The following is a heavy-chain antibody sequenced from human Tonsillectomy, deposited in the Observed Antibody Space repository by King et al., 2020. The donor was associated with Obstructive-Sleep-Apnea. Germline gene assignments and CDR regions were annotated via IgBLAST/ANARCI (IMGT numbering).Heavy chain of an antibody. CDR2: IFWDGGSP. D-gene: IGHD2-2*01. Sequence: VQLVESGGVVVQPGGSLRLSCAASGFTFDDYAMHWVRHAPGKGLEGVSLIFWDGGSPYYADSVKGRFTISRNNSKKSLYLQMNSLRAEDTALYYCAKDSEPAAILYYYGMDVWGQGTTVTVSS. J-gene: IGHJ6*02. V-gene: IGHV3-43D*03. CDR1: GFTFDDYA. CDR3: AKDSEPAAILYYYGMDV.